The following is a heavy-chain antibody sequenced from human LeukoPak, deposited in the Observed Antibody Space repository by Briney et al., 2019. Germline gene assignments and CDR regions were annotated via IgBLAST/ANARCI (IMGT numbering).Heavy chain of an antibody. V-gene: IGHV1-18*04. Sequence: ASVEVSCKASGYTFTSYGISWVRQAPGQGLEWMGWISAYNGNTNYAQKLQGRVTMTTDTSTSTAYMGLRSLRSDDTAVYYCARDRAWFGELPSQLWGQGTLVTVSS. CDR3: ARDRAWFGELPSQL. CDR2: ISAYNGNT. CDR1: GYTFTSYG. J-gene: IGHJ4*02. D-gene: IGHD3-10*01.